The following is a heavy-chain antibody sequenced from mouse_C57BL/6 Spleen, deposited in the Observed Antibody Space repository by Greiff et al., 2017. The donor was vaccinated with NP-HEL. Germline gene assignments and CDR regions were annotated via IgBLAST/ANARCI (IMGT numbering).Heavy chain of an antibody. D-gene: IGHD2-3*01. CDR3: ARGFYDGYYEGYFDV. J-gene: IGHJ1*03. CDR2: IHPNSGST. CDR1: GYTFTSYW. Sequence: QVQLQQPGAELVKPGASVKLSCKASGYTFTSYWMHWVKQRPGQGLEWIGMIHPNSGSTNYNEKFKSKATLTVDKSSSTAYMQLSSLTSEDSAVYYCARGFYDGYYEGYFDVWGTGTTVTVSS. V-gene: IGHV1-64*01.